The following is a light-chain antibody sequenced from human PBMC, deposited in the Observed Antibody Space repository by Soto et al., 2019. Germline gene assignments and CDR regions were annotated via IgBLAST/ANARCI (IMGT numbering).Light chain of an antibody. CDR3: CSYAGSYPVV. CDR2: DVS. Sequence: QSALTQPRSVSGSPGQSVTISSTGTSSDVGGYNYVSWYQQHPGKAPKLMIYDVSKRPSGVPDRFSGSKSGNTASLTISGLQAEDEADYYCCSYAGSYPVVFGGGTKVTVL. J-gene: IGLJ2*01. V-gene: IGLV2-11*01. CDR1: SSDVGGYNY.